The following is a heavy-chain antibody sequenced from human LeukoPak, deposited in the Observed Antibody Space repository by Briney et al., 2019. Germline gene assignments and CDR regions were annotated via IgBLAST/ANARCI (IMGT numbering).Heavy chain of an antibody. J-gene: IGHJ6*02. Sequence: PSETLSLTCTVSGGSISSNSYYWGWIRQPPGKGLEWMGSIYYSGSTYYNPSLNSRVTISVDTYKTQSSLNLSSITAADTAVYYCARPSGNCTGGSCYPGVYGMDVWGQGPTVTVSS. CDR2: IYYSGST. CDR3: ARPSGNCTGGSCYPGVYGMDV. V-gene: IGHV4-39*01. D-gene: IGHD2-15*01. CDR1: GGSISSNSYY.